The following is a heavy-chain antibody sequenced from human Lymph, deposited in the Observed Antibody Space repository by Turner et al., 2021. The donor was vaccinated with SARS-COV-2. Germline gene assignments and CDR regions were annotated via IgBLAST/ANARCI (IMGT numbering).Heavy chain of an antibody. CDR3: ARHGNELGIQL. CDR2: SSNSGST. J-gene: IGHJ4*02. CDR1: GGAISRYY. Sequence: QVQLQESGPGVVKPSETLSLTCTVSGGAISRYYWSWTRQPTGKGLEWIGYSSNSGSTNSNPSLKRRVTISLDTSKTQFSLKLSSVTAADTAVYYGARHGNELGIQLWGQGTLVTVSS. D-gene: IGHD5-18*01. V-gene: IGHV4-59*08.